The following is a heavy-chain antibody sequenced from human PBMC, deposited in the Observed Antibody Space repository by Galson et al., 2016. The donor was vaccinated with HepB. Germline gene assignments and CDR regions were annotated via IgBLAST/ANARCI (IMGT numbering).Heavy chain of an antibody. V-gene: IGHV4-59*01. D-gene: IGHD3-22*01. J-gene: IGHJ1*01. CDR1: GGSIGNYY. CDR3: ATDYYDSSGYFPFQY. Sequence: SETLSLTCSVSGGSIGNYYWSWIRQPPGKGLEWIGYVYHGGSTNYNPSLKSRVTISVDTSKNQFSLKLSSVTAADTAVYYCATDYYDSSGYFPFQYWGPGTLVTVSP. CDR2: VYHGGST.